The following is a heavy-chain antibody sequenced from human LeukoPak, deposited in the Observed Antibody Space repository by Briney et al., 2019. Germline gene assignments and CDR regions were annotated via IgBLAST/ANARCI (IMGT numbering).Heavy chain of an antibody. CDR2: INTNTGNP. J-gene: IGHJ4*02. D-gene: IGHD3-9*01. CDR3: ARGPHAQNYDILTGPFDY. CDR1: GYTFTSYY. Sequence: GASVKVSCKASGYTFTSYYMHWVRQAPGQGLEWMGWINTNTGNPTYAQGFTGRFVFSLDTSVSTAYLQISSLKAEDTAVYYCARGPHAQNYDILTGPFDYWGQGTLVTVSS. V-gene: IGHV7-4-1*02.